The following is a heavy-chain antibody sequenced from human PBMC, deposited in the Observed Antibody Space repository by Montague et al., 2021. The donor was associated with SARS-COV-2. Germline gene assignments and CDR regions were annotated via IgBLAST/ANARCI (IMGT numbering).Heavy chain of an antibody. D-gene: IGHD3-16*01. CDR2: IYASGST. CDR3: VRDGGNWYYFDY. CDR1: CVSITSYY. J-gene: IGHJ4*02. V-gene: IGHV4-4*07. Sequence: SETLSLTCSISCVSITSYYWSWVRQPAGKGLEWIGHIYASGSTNYSPSLKSRVRLSIDNPKNQFSLKLESLTAADTAVYYCVRDGGNWYYFDYWGQGALVTVSS.